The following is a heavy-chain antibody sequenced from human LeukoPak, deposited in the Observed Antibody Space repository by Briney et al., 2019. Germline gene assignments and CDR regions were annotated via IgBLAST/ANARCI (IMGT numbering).Heavy chain of an antibody. CDR3: ARETAMDAYYYYYGMDV. D-gene: IGHD5-18*01. CDR1: GFTVSGNY. V-gene: IGHV3-21*01. CDR2: ISSSSSYI. Sequence: GGSLRLSCAASGFTVSGNYMNWVRQAPGKGLEWVSSISSSSSYIYYADSVKGRFTISRDNAKNSLYLQMNSLRAEDTAVYYCARETAMDAYYYYYGMDVWGQGTTVTVSS. J-gene: IGHJ6*02.